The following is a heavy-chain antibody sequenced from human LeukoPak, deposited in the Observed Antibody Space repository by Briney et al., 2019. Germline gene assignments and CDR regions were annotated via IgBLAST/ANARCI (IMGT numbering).Heavy chain of an antibody. Sequence: SVKVSCKASGYTFTSYAMNWVRQAPGQGLEWMGGIIPIFGTANYAQKFQGRVTITADESTSTAYMELSSLRSEDTAVYYCARDNLGIGGSGWYANAFDIWGQGTMVTVSS. J-gene: IGHJ3*02. V-gene: IGHV1-69*13. D-gene: IGHD6-19*01. CDR1: GYTFTSYA. CDR3: ARDNLGIGGSGWYANAFDI. CDR2: IIPIFGTA.